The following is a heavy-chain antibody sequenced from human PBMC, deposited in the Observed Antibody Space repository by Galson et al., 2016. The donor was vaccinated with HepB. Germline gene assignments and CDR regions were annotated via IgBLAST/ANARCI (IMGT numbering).Heavy chain of an antibody. CDR3: VREFSGSWYDS. Sequence: TLSLTCAVYGGSFSGYYWSWIRQPPGKGLEWVGSIYYTGSTYYNPSLKSRLTISVDTSKSQFSLKLTSVTAADTAVYYCVREFSGSWYDSGGQGALVTVAP. D-gene: IGHD6-25*01. V-gene: IGHV4-34*09. J-gene: IGHJ5*01. CDR2: IYYTGST. CDR1: GGSFSGYY.